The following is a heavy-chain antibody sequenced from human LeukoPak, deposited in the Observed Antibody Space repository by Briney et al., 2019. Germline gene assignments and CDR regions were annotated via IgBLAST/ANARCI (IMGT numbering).Heavy chain of an antibody. D-gene: IGHD3-16*02. CDR2: VTGGGVNT. J-gene: IGHJ2*01. Sequence: GGSLRLSCASSGFILTNYAMSWVRQTPRTGLEWIASVTGGGVNTYYADSVKGRFTVSRDTSKKTLSLQMNSLRDEDTAIYYCARGTSPLDYWYFDLWGRGTLVTVSS. V-gene: IGHV3-23*01. CDR3: ARGTSPLDYWYFDL. CDR1: GFILTNYA.